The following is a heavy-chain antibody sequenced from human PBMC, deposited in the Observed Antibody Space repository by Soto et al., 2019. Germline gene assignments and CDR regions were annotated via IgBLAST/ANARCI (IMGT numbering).Heavy chain of an antibody. CDR1: GFTFSDYY. Sequence: GGSLRLSCAASGFTFSDYYMSWIRQAPGKGLEWVSYISSSGSTIYYADSVKGRFTISRDNAKNSLYLQMNSLRAEDTAVYYCARAYTAAGTLVRWGVGLGPLDYWGQGTLVTVSS. J-gene: IGHJ4*02. CDR2: ISSSGSTI. CDR3: ARAYTAAGTLVRWGVGLGPLDY. V-gene: IGHV3-11*01. D-gene: IGHD6-13*01.